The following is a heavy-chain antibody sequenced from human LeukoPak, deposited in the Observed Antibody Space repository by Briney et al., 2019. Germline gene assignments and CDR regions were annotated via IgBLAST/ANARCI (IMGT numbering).Heavy chain of an antibody. CDR3: AKGLAVAGAYSDY. CDR2: ISYDGSNK. D-gene: IGHD6-19*01. V-gene: IGHV3-30*18. Sequence: PGGSLRLSCAASGFTFSSYGMHWVRQAPGKGLEWVAVISYDGSNKYYADSVKGRFTISRDNSKSTLYLQMNSLRAEDTAVYYCAKGLAVAGAYSDYWGQGTLVTVSS. J-gene: IGHJ4*02. CDR1: GFTFSSYG.